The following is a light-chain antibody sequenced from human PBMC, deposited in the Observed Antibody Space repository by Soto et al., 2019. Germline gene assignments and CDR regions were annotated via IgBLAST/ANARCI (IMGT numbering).Light chain of an antibody. V-gene: IGKV3-20*01. Sequence: EIVLTQTPGTLSLSPGERATLSCRASQSVTSSHLAWYQQKPGQAPRLLIYGASTRATGIPDRFSGSGSDTDVSLTIRSLDPEDFAMYYCLLYFSPDRYTFGPGTKVQIK. J-gene: IGKJ2*01. CDR3: LLYFSPDRYT. CDR1: QSVTSSH. CDR2: GAS.